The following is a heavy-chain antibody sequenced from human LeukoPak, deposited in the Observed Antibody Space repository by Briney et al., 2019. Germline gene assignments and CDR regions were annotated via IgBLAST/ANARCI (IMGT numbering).Heavy chain of an antibody. CDR2: ISSNGGST. J-gene: IGHJ3*02. V-gene: IGHV3-64*01. CDR3: ARLSPHPLDAFDI. D-gene: IGHD4/OR15-4a*01. CDR1: GFTFSSYA. Sequence: GGSLRLSCAASGFTFSSYAMHWVRQAPGKGLEYVSAISSNGGSTYYANSVKGRFTISRDNSKNTLYLQMGSLRAEDMAVYYCARLSPHPLDAFDIWGQGTMVTVSS.